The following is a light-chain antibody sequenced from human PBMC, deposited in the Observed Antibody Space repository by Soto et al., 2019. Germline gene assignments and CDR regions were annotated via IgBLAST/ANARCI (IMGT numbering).Light chain of an antibody. CDR1: QSITSC. V-gene: IGKV3-15*01. CDR3: QQYISYPRT. Sequence: DIMMSQSPATRSMTQGESLTLTGRASQSITSCLAWYQQKPGKAPRLLISGASALATGVPARFSGSGFGTEFTLTISSLQSEDFAVYFCQQYISYPRTFGQGTKVDIK. J-gene: IGKJ1*01. CDR2: GAS.